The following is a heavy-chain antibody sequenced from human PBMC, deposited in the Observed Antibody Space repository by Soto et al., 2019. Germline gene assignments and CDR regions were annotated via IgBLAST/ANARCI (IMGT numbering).Heavy chain of an antibody. Sequence: QVQLVQSGAEVKKPGSSVKVSCKASGGTFSSYAISWVRQAPGQGLESMGGIIPIFGTTNYAQKFQGRLTMTADESTSTVYMQLSSLRSEDTAVYYRARDYPGYCTGGSCSYYRGMDVWGQGTKVTGPS. D-gene: IGHD2-15*01. CDR1: GGTFSSYA. J-gene: IGHJ6*02. CDR3: ARDYPGYCTGGSCSYYRGMDV. CDR2: IIPIFGTT. V-gene: IGHV1-69*01.